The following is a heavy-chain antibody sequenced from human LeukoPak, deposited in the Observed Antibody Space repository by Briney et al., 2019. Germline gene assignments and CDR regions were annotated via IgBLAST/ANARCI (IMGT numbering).Heavy chain of an antibody. J-gene: IGHJ6*02. CDR1: GFTFDDYA. V-gene: IGHV3-9*01. CDR3: AKDKGYCTNGVCYTTAYYYGMDV. CDR2: ISWNSANI. D-gene: IGHD2-8*01. Sequence: PGGSLRLSCAASGFTFDDYAMHWVRHAPGKGLEWVSGISWNSANIGYADSVKGRFTISRDNAKNSLYLQMNSLGAEDTALYYCAKDKGYCTNGVCYTTAYYYGMDVWGQGTTVTVSS.